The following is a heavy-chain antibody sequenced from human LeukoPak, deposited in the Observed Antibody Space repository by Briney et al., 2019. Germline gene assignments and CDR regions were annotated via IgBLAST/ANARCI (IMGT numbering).Heavy chain of an antibody. CDR2: IRHDSSDI. Sequence: GGSLRLSCAASGFTFSAYSMSWVRQAPGKGLEWISFIRHDSSDIYDADSVKGRFTISRDNGKNSVYLQMNSLRAEDTAVYYCLREWFGELIWGQGTLVTVSS. CDR3: LREWFGELI. D-gene: IGHD3-10*01. V-gene: IGHV3-48*01. CDR1: GFTFSAYS. J-gene: IGHJ4*02.